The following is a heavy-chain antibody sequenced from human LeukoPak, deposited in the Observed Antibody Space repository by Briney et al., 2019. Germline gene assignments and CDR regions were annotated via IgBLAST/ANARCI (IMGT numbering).Heavy chain of an antibody. CDR2: TYYSGST. V-gene: IGHV4-31*03. CDR3: ARGYCNGATCYGFDY. CDR1: GGSINSGDYY. D-gene: IGHD2-15*01. J-gene: IGHJ4*02. Sequence: PSQALSLTCTVSGGSINSGDYYWSWIRQHPGKGLEWIGHTYYSGSTFYNPYLKSRLTISVDNSKNQFSLKLSSVTAADTAVYYCARGYCNGATCYGFDYWGQGTLVTVSS.